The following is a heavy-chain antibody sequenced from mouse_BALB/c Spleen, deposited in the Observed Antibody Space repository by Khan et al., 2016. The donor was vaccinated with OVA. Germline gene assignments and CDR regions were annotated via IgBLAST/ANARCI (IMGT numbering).Heavy chain of an antibody. CDR3: ARVITRDY. Sequence: QVQLQQPGAELVKPGASVKLSCKASGYTFTSYWMHWVKQRPGQGLEWIGEINPSNGRTNYNEKFKRKATLTADKSSSTAYMQLSSPTSEDSAVYYGARVITRDYWGQGTTLTVSS. V-gene: IGHV1S81*02. CDR2: INPSNGRT. J-gene: IGHJ2*01. CDR1: GYTFTSYW. D-gene: IGHD6-1*01.